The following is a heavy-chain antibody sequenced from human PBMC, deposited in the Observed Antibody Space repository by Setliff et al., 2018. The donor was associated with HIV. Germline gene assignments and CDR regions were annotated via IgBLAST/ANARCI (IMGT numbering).Heavy chain of an antibody. V-gene: IGHV4-59*01. Sequence: SETLSLTCIVSGASISSNTWSWIRQAPGKGLQWIGFIYNSVTTNYNPSLKSRVTISLDTSKNQFSLKLTSVTAADTAVYYCARGGTSSNWFGPWGQGTLVPSPQ. CDR1: GASISSNT. J-gene: IGHJ5*02. D-gene: IGHD2-2*01. CDR3: ARGGTSSNWFGP. CDR2: IYNSVTT.